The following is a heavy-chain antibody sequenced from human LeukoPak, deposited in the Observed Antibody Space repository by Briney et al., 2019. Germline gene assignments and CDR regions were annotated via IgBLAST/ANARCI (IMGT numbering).Heavy chain of an antibody. Sequence: SETLSLTCSVSDDSITMYYLTWIRQPPGKGLEWIGYVDHTGSTNYNPSLKSRVTISEDASKNQFSLKLSSVTAADTAVYYCASFVLGHFDYWGQGTLVTVSS. CDR1: DDSITMYY. V-gene: IGHV4-59*01. J-gene: IGHJ4*02. D-gene: IGHD3-16*01. CDR3: ASFVLGHFDY. CDR2: VDHTGST.